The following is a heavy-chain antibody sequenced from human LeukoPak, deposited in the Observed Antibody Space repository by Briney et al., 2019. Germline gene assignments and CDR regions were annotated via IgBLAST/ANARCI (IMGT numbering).Heavy chain of an antibody. CDR1: GYTFTDYY. CDR3: ATVDSSGYYNWFDH. CDR2: VDPEDGET. D-gene: IGHD3-22*01. V-gene: IGHV1-69-2*01. J-gene: IGHJ5*02. Sequence: ASVKVSCKVSGYTFTDYYMHWVQQAPGKGLEWMGLVDPEDGETIYAEKFQGRVTITADTSTDTAYMELSSLRSEDTAVYYCATVDSSGYYNWFDHWGQGTLVTVSS.